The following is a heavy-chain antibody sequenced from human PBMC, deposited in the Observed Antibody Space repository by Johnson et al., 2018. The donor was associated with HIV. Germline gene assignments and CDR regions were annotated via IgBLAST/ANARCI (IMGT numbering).Heavy chain of an antibody. CDR1: GFTFSSYW. D-gene: IGHD3-22*01. V-gene: IGHV3-7*01. CDR3: ARGEYHDSSGYFSDAFDV. CDR2: IKQDGSEK. Sequence: VQLVESGGGLVQPGGSLRLSCAASGFTFSSYWMSWVRQAPGRGLEWVANIKQDGSEKYYVDSVKGRFTISRDNAKNSLYLQMNSLGAEDTAVYYCARGEYHDSSGYFSDAFDVWGQGTMVTVSS. J-gene: IGHJ3*01.